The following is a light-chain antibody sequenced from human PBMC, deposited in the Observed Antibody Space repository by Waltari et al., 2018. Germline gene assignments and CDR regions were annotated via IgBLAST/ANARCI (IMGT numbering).Light chain of an antibody. V-gene: IGKV3-15*01. CDR1: QTIGLS. CDR3: QQYNNWPPGT. Sequence: TVVTQSPATLSVSPGERASLSCRTSQTIGLSLAWYQQKPGQAPRLLIYHASTRATGIPARFSGTGSESEFTLTITSLQSEDVAVYYCQQYNNWPPGTFGQGTRVDI. CDR2: HAS. J-gene: IGKJ1*01.